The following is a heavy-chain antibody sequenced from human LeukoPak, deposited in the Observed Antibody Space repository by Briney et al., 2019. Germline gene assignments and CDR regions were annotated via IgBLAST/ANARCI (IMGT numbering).Heavy chain of an antibody. CDR1: GGSISTYY. J-gene: IGHJ4*02. CDR3: ATLGYSYGTDY. CDR2: IYYSGNT. Sequence: PSETLSLTCSVSGGSISTYYWSWIRQPPGKGLEWIGYIYYSGNTNYNPSLESRVTISLDRSKNQFSLKLSSVTAADTAVYYCATLGYSYGTDYWGQGTLVTVSS. V-gene: IGHV4-59*08. D-gene: IGHD5-18*01.